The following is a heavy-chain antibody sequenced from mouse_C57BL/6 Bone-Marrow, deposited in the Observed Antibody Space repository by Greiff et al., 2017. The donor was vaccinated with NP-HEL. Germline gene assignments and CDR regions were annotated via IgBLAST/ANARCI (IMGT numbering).Heavy chain of an antibody. CDR3: ARSLIYYDYDGHWYFDV. CDR2: IRNKANGYTT. D-gene: IGHD2-4*01. Sequence: EVKLMESGGGLVQPGGSLSLSCAASGFTFTDYYMSWVRQPPGKALEWLGFIRNKANGYTTEYSASVKGRFTISRDNSQSILYLQRNALRAEDSATYYCARSLIYYDYDGHWYFDVWGTGTTVTVSS. J-gene: IGHJ1*03. V-gene: IGHV7-3*01. CDR1: GFTFTDYY.